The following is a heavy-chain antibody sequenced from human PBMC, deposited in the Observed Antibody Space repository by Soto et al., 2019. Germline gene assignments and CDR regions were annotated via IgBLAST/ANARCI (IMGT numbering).Heavy chain of an antibody. J-gene: IGHJ6*02. V-gene: IGHV5-10-1*01. CDR3: ARHQLAVAGDYYYGMDV. Sequence: GESLKISCKGSGYSFTSYWLSWVRQMPGKGLEWMGRIDPSDSYTNYSPSFQGHVTISADKSISTAYLQWSSLKASDTAMYYCARHQLAVAGDYYYGMDVWRQETTVAVSS. D-gene: IGHD6-19*01. CDR1: GYSFTSYW. CDR2: IDPSDSYT.